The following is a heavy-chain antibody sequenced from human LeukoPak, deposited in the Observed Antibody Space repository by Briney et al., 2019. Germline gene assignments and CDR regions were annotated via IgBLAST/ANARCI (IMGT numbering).Heavy chain of an antibody. CDR3: ARRPESGTASAYNFYGMDV. D-gene: IGHD1-7*01. V-gene: IGHV3-74*01. CDR1: VFTISNYR. J-gene: IGHJ6*02. CDR2: IKNDGRSF. Sequence: GGPRRPSGAAAVFTISNYRMHLGREGPGKRLLWFVRIKNDGRSFTYAVSVRFRFTISRSNAKNTLYLQMNSLRAEYTAVYRCARRPESGTASAYNFYGMDVWGQGTTVTVSS.